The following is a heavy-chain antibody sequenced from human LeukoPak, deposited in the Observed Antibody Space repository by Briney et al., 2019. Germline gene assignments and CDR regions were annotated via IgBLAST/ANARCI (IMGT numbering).Heavy chain of an antibody. D-gene: IGHD2-2*01. V-gene: IGHV1-24*01. CDR2: FDPEDGET. Sequence: ASVTVSCTVSGYTLTELSMHWVRQAPGKGLEWMGGFDPEDGETIYAQKFQGRVTMTEDTSTDTAYMELGSLRSEDTAVYYCATRRSTSRDYYYGMDVWGQGTTVTVSS. CDR1: GYTLTELS. J-gene: IGHJ6*02. CDR3: ATRRSTSRDYYYGMDV.